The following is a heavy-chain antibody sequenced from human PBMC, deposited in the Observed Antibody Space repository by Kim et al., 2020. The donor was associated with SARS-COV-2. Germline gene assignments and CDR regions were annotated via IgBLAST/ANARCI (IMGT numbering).Heavy chain of an antibody. Sequence: VKGRFTISRDNSKNTLYLQMNSLRAEDTAVYYCAKVKVVPAAMLFYFDYWGQGTLVTVSS. J-gene: IGHJ4*02. V-gene: IGHV3-23*01. D-gene: IGHD2-2*01. CDR3: AKVKVVPAAMLFYFDY.